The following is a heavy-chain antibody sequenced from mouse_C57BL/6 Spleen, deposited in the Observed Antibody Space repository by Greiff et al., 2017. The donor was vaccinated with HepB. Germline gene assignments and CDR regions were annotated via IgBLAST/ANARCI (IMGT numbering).Heavy chain of an antibody. CDR3: AKNHDGYEPHWYFDV. D-gene: IGHD2-3*01. Sequence: VKLVESGPGLVQPSQSLSITCTVSGFSLTSYGVHWVRQSPGKGLEWLGVIWRGGSTDYNAAFMSRLSITKDNSKSQVFFKMNSLQADDTAIYYCAKNHDGYEPHWYFDVWGTGTTVTVSS. J-gene: IGHJ1*03. CDR1: GFSLTSYG. CDR2: IWRGGST. V-gene: IGHV2-5*01.